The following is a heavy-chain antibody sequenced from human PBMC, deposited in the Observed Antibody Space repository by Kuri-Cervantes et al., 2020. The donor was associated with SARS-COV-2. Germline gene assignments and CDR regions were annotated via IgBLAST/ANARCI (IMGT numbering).Heavy chain of an antibody. CDR1: GFTFSSYW. V-gene: IGHV3-7*03. J-gene: IGHJ6*03. Sequence: GESLKISCVASGFTFSSYWMSWVRQAPGKGLEWVANIKQDGSEKYYVDSVKGRFTISRDNAKNSLYLQMNSLRVEDTGVYYCARVACSSSNCAIYYYYMDVWGKGTAVTVSS. D-gene: IGHD2-2*01. CDR3: ARVACSSSNCAIYYYYMDV. CDR2: IKQDGSEK.